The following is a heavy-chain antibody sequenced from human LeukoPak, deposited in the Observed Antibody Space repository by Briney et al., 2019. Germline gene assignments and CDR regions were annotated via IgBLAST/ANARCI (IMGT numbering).Heavy chain of an antibody. CDR2: ISAYNGNT. CDR3: ARDSVDAVRGVSHFDY. V-gene: IGHV1-18*01. CDR1: GYTFTSYG. Sequence: GASVKVSCKASGYTFTSYGISWVRQAPGQGLEWMGWISAYNGNTNYAQKLQGRVTMTTDTSTSTAYMELNSLRAEDTAVYYCARDSVDAVRGVSHFDYWGQGTLVTVSS. J-gene: IGHJ4*02. D-gene: IGHD3-10*01.